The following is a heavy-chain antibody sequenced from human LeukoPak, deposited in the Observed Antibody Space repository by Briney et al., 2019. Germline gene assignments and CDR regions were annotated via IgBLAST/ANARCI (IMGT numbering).Heavy chain of an antibody. V-gene: IGHV4-59*01. J-gene: IGHJ4*02. D-gene: IGHD4-17*01. CDR1: GGSISSYY. Sequence: SETLSLTCTVSGGSISSYYWSWIRQPPGKGLEWIGYIYYSGSTNYKSSLKSRVTISVDTSKNQFSLKLSSVTAADTAVYYCARATTVTTSDFDYWGQGTLVTVSS. CDR3: ARATTVTTSDFDY. CDR2: IYYSGST.